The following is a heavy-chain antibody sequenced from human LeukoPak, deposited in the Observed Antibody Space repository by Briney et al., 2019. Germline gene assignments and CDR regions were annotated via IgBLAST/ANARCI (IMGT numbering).Heavy chain of an antibody. J-gene: IGHJ4*02. CDR2: IYHSGST. D-gene: IGHD2-2*01. CDR3: ARAGIVVVPAALRQGYYFDY. Sequence: SETLSLTCTVSGGSISSYYWSWIRQPPGKGLEWIGYIYHSGSTYYNPSLKSRVTISVDRSKNQFSLKLSSVTAADTAVYYCARAGIVVVPAALRQGYYFDYWGQGTLVTVSS. V-gene: IGHV4-59*12. CDR1: GGSISSYY.